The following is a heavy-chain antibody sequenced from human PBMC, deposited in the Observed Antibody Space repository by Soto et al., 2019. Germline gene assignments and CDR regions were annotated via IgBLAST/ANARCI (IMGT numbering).Heavy chain of an antibody. Sequence: LRLSCTASGFTFSDYAMGWVRQPPGKGLEWVSVISAGGSTYYADSVKGRFTVSRANSKNTLYLQMNSLRAEDTAVYYCANVPIWCSSTSCYTEGFDYWGQGTLVTVSS. D-gene: IGHD2-2*02. CDR2: ISAGGST. CDR1: GFTFSDYA. V-gene: IGHV3-23*01. CDR3: ANVPIWCSSTSCYTEGFDY. J-gene: IGHJ4*02.